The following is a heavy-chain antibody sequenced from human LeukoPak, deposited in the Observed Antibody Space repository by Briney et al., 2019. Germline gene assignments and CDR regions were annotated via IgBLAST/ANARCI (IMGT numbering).Heavy chain of an antibody. J-gene: IGHJ4*02. Sequence: ASVKVSCKASGGTFSSYAISWGRQAPGQGLEWMGRIIPIFGTANYAQKFQGRVTITTDESTSTAYMELSSLRSEDTAVYYCLVPTTVTTGLREYWGQGTLVTVSS. CDR1: GGTFSSYA. CDR2: IIPIFGTA. D-gene: IGHD4-17*01. V-gene: IGHV1-69*05. CDR3: LVPTTVTTGLREY.